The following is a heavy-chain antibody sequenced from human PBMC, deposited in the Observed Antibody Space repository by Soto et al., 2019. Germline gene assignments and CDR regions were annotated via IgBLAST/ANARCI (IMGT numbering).Heavy chain of an antibody. CDR3: ARAPIAGAGTLDH. CDR2: VSSIFTV. Sequence: EVQLVESGGGLIQPGGSLRLSCAASGFTFSRYSMNWVRQAPGKGLEWVSHVSSIFTVHYADSVKGRFTISRDNAKKSVFLEMSSLRAEDTAVYYCARAPIAGAGTLDHWGQGAVVAVSS. CDR1: GFTFSRYS. J-gene: IGHJ4*02. D-gene: IGHD6-13*01. V-gene: IGHV3-48*01.